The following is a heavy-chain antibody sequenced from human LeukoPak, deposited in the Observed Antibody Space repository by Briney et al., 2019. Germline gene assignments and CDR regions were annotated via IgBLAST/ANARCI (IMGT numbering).Heavy chain of an antibody. J-gene: IGHJ4*02. CDR3: ARVYNSGQNDY. CDR2: ITSGSGYI. CDR1: GFTFSTYT. V-gene: IGHV3-21*01. D-gene: IGHD6-19*01. Sequence: EGSLRLSCAASGFTFSTYTMNWVRQAPGKGLEWVSSITSGSGYIYYADSVKGRFTISRDNAKNSLYLQMNSLRAEDTALYYCARVYNSGQNDYWGQGTLVTVSS.